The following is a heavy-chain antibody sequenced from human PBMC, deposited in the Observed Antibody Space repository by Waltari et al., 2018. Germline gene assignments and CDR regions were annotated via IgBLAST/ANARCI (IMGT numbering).Heavy chain of an antibody. CDR3: AREAGATVTTGDNDAFDI. V-gene: IGHV1-69*04. CDR1: GGTFSSYA. CDR2: IIPILGIA. D-gene: IGHD4-17*01. Sequence: QVQLVQSGAEVKKPGSSVKVSCKASGGTFSSYAISWVRQAPGQGLEWMGGIIPILGIANYAQKFQGRVTITADESTSTAYMELSSLRSEDTAVYYCAREAGATVTTGDNDAFDIWGQGTMVTVSS. J-gene: IGHJ3*02.